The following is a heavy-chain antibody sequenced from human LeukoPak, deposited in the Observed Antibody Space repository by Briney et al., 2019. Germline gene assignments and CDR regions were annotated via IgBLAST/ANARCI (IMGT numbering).Heavy chain of an antibody. V-gene: IGHV3-30*02. D-gene: IGHD4-23*01. Sequence: PGGSLRLSCAASGFTFSSYGMHWVRQAPGKGLEWVAFIRYDGSKKYYADSVKGRFTISRDNSKNTLYLQMNSLRAEDTAVYYCAKEYGGSYFDYWGQGTLVTVSS. CDR3: AKEYGGSYFDY. CDR1: GFTFSSYG. J-gene: IGHJ4*02. CDR2: IRYDGSKK.